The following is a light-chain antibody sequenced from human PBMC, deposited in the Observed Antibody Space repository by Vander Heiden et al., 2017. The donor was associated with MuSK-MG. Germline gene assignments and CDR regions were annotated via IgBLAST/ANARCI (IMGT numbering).Light chain of an antibody. V-gene: IGKV1-39*01. J-gene: IGKJ5*01. CDR2: GAS. CDR3: QQRDSIPGT. Sequence: DIQMTQSPSSLSASVGDRVSITCRASQDISRYLNWYHQKPGKAPKLLIFGASSLQGGVPSRFSGSGSGTDFTLTISRLQPEDFATYYCQQRDSIPGTFGQGTLLEIK. CDR1: QDISRY.